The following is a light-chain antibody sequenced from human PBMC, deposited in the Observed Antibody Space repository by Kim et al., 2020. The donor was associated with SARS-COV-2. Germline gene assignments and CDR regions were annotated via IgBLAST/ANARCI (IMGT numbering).Light chain of an antibody. V-gene: IGKV2-30*01. CDR3: MQGTHWPGT. CDR2: KVS. CDR1: RSLLYVDGNSS. Sequence: PAAISCPSSRSLLYVDGNSSLAWFQHRPGPSPRRLIFKVSNRDSGVPDRFSGSGSGTDFAMKISRVEAEDVAFYFCMQGTHWPGTFGQGTKVDIK. J-gene: IGKJ1*01.